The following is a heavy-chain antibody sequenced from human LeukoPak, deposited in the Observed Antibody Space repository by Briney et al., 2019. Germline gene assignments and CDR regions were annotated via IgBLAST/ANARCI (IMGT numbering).Heavy chain of an antibody. CDR2: ISGDGGST. CDR3: AKDQWQAGGFDY. V-gene: IGHV3-43*02. D-gene: IGHD6-19*01. CDR1: GFTFHEYG. J-gene: IGHJ4*02. Sequence: GGTLRLSCAASGFTFHEYGMYWARHAPGKGLEWVTLISGDGGSTFYADSVKGRFTISRDNSKNSLYLQMNRLRTEDTALYYCAKDQWQAGGFDYWGQGTLVTVSS.